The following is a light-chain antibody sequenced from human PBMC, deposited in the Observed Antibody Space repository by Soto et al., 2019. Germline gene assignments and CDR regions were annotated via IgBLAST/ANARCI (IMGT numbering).Light chain of an antibody. V-gene: IGKV4-1*01. CDR1: QSVLHSPNNRNY. Sequence: DIVMTQSPDSLAVSLGERATINCKSSQSVLHSPNNRNYLAWYQHKPGQPPKLLISRASTRESGVPDRISGSGSGTDFSITIRSLQAEDVATYYCQQYLCPPHSFGGWTTVAIK. J-gene: IGKJ4*01. CDR2: RAS. CDR3: QQYLCPPHS.